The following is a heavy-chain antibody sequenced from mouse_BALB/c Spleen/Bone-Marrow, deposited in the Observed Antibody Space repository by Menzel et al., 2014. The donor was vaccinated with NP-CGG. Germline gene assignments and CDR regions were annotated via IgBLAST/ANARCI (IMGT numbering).Heavy chain of an antibody. CDR3: ARLITTDY. Sequence: VQLQQSGAELVKPGASVKLSCTASGFNIKDTYMHWVKQRPEQGLEWIGRIDPANGNTKYDPKFQGKATITADTSSNTAFLQLSSLTSEDTAVYYCARLITTDYWGQGTTLTVSS. V-gene: IGHV14-3*02. CDR2: IDPANGNT. J-gene: IGHJ2*01. D-gene: IGHD2-4*01. CDR1: GFNIKDTY.